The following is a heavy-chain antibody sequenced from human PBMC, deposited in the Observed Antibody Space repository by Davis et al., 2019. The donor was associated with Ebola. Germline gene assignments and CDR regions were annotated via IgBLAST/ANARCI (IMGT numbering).Heavy chain of an antibody. J-gene: IGHJ6*02. CDR2: IYYSGST. CDR3: TRPAAGRWYYGMDV. Sequence: SETLSLTCTVSGGSISSYYWSWIRQPPGKGLEWIGYIYYSGSTNYNPSLKSRVTISVDTSKNQFSLKLSSVIAADTAVYYCTRPAAGRWYYGMDVWGQGTTVTVSS. V-gene: IGHV4-59*01. CDR1: GGSISSYY. D-gene: IGHD6-13*01.